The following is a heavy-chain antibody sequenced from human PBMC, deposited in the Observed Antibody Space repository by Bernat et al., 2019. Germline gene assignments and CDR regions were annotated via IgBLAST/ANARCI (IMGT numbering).Heavy chain of an antibody. J-gene: IGHJ4*02. Sequence: QVQLVESGGGVVQPGGSLRLSCAASGFTFTSYGMHWIRQAPGKGLEWVAVIWYDGSNKYYADSVKGRFTISRDNSKNTLYLQMNSLRAEDTAVYYCAREQSIAAYIDYWGQGTLVTVSS. CDR1: GFTFTSYG. CDR2: IWYDGSNK. V-gene: IGHV3-33*01. D-gene: IGHD6-6*01. CDR3: AREQSIAAYIDY.